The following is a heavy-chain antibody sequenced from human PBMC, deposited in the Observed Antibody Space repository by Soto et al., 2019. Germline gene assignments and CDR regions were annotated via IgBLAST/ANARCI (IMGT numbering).Heavy chain of an antibody. V-gene: IGHV3-23*01. CDR2: IRHGGGGT. CDR1: TLTADSGLTSSNYA. D-gene: IGHD6-19*01. J-gene: IGHJ5*02. CDR3: FTCPVGPIRSSGWCNLFFP. Sequence: EVQLLESGGGLVQPGGSLRLSCAVSTLTADSGLTSSNYAMSWVRQAPGKGLEWVSAIRHGGGGTFYADSVKGRFTIFRDNSKNTLYLQMNSLRVEDTALYYCFTCPVGPIRSSGWCNLFFPWCQGTLVTVSS.